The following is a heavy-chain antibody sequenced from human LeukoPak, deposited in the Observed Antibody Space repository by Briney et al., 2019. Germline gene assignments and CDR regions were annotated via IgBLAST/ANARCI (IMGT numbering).Heavy chain of an antibody. V-gene: IGHV3-30*18. J-gene: IGHJ4*02. D-gene: IGHD3-22*01. CDR2: ISYDGSNK. CDR1: GFTFGSYG. Sequence: PGGSLRLSWAASGFTFGSYGMHWVRQAQGKGLGWVAVISYDGSNKYYADSVKGRFTISRDNSKNTLYLQMNSLRAEDTAVYYCAKGALSDSSGYYWVDYWGQGTLVTVSS. CDR3: AKGALSDSSGYYWVDY.